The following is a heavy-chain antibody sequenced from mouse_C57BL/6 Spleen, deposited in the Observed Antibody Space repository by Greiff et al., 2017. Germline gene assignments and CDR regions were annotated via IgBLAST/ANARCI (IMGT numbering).Heavy chain of an antibody. CDR2: INPSNGGT. V-gene: IGHV1-53*01. CDR3: APMVTTGPWFAY. J-gene: IGHJ3*01. CDR1: GYTFTSYW. Sequence: VQLQQPGTELVKPGASVKLSCKASGYTFTSYWMHWVKQRPGQGLEWIGNINPSNGGTNYNEKFKSKATLTVDKSSSTAYMQLRSLTSEDSAVYYCAPMVTTGPWFAYWGQGTLVTVSA. D-gene: IGHD2-2*01.